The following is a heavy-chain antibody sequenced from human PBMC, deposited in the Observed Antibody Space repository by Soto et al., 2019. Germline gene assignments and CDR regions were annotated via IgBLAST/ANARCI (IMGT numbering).Heavy chain of an antibody. CDR2: INHSGNT. V-gene: IGHV4-39*01. CDR3: SRRAPEGFDP. CDR1: GGSIGTSAYY. Sequence: SETLSLTCTVSGGSIGTSAYYWGWIRQAPGKGLEWIGSINHSGNTYLSPSLKDRVTMSVDTSKNSFSLKLRSATAADTGLYYCSRRAPEGFDPWGQGTLVTVSS. J-gene: IGHJ5*02.